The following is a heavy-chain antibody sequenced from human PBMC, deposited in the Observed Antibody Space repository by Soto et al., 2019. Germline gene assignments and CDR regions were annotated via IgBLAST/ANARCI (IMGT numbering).Heavy chain of an antibody. CDR2: INHSGST. CDR1: GGSGGSFSGYY. J-gene: IGHJ5*02. CDR3: ARDQYDILTGYDWFDP. Sequence: SETLSLTCAVYGGSGGSFSGYYWSWIRQPPGKGLEWIGEINHSGSTNYNPSLKSRVTISVDTSKNQFSLKVTSVTAADTAIYYCARDQYDILTGYDWFDPWGPGTQVT. D-gene: IGHD3-9*01. V-gene: IGHV4-34*01.